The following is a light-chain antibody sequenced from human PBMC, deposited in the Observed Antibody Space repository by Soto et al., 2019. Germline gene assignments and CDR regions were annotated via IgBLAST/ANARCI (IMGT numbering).Light chain of an antibody. CDR2: DVS. V-gene: IGKV3-11*01. Sequence: DIVLTPSPATLSLSPGDRATLSCRARQSVTSSLAWFQQKPGQAPRLLIYDVSRRATAIPARFSGSGSETDFHLTISRLEPEDCAFYCWQQRTTWPTFVGGTKVEIK. CDR3: QQRTTWPT. J-gene: IGKJ4*01. CDR1: QSVTSS.